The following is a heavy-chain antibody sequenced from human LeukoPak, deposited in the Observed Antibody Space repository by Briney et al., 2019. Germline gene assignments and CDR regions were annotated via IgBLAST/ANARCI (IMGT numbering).Heavy chain of an antibody. J-gene: IGHJ4*02. D-gene: IGHD3-22*01. CDR2: TYYRSKWYN. Sequence: SQTLSLTCAISGDSVSSNSAAWNWIRQSPSRGLEWLGRTYYRSKWYNDYAVSVKSRITISPDTSKNQFSLQLNSVTPEDTAVYYCARGVGEGGGHFDTSGYVYWGQGTLVTVSS. V-gene: IGHV6-1*01. CDR1: GDSVSSNSAA. CDR3: ARGVGEGGGHFDTSGYVY.